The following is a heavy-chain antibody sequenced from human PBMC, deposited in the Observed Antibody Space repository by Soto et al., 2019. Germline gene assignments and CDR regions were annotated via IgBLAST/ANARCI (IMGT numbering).Heavy chain of an antibody. Sequence: SATLSLTCAVSGASVSSATHYWNWTRQPPGKPLEWIGYIYYSGTTNYNPSLRSRVTISLDRSNDQFSLKLSSVTAADTAVYYCARTLDNNINFYCPLDACGKGTTVTVSS. V-gene: IGHV4-61*01. CDR2: IYYSGTT. CDR3: ARTLDNNINFYCPLDA. J-gene: IGHJ6*04. D-gene: IGHD1-20*01. CDR1: GASVSSATHY.